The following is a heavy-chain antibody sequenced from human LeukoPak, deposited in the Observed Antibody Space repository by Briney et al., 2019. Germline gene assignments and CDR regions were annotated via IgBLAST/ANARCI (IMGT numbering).Heavy chain of an antibody. CDR3: AKGSGSYSSYFDY. Sequence: GGSLRLSCAASGFTVSNNYMSWVRRAPGKGLEWVSVIYSGGSTYYADSVKGRFTISRDNSKNTLYLQMNSLRADDTAVYYCAKGSGSYSSYFDYWGQGTLVTVSS. V-gene: IGHV3-53*01. CDR2: IYSGGST. J-gene: IGHJ4*02. CDR1: GFTVSNNY. D-gene: IGHD1-26*01.